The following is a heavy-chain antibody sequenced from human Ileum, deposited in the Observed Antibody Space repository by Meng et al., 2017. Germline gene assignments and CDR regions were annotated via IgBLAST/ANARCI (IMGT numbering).Heavy chain of an antibody. CDR2: IYSGVNT. V-gene: IGHV3-66*01. Sequence: EVQLVESGGGLVKPGGSLRVSRVASGFTFSTNYMSWVRQAPGKGLEWFSVIYSGVNTYFADSVKGRFTISRDNSKNTVYLQMNNLRPEDTAIYSCARDVTDYWGQGTLVTVSS. J-gene: IGHJ4*02. CDR3: ARDVTDY. CDR1: GFTFSTNY. D-gene: IGHD2-21*02.